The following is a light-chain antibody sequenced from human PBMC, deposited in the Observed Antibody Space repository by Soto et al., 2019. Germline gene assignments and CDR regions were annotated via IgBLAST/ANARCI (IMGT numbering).Light chain of an antibody. Sequence: EIVMTQSPDILSVPPRGRATLSCRASESIRSDLAWYQQKPGQAPRLLIFGGSIRAADIPGRFSGSGSVTDSTLTIATLLSEDFVVADCQTYHDWHTIHFGQGTRLEIK. V-gene: IGKV3-15*01. J-gene: IGKJ5*01. CDR3: QTYHDWHTIH. CDR2: GGS. CDR1: ESIRSD.